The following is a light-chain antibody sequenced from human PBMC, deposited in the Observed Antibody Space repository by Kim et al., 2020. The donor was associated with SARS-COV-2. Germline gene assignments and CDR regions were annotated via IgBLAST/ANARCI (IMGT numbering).Light chain of an antibody. CDR1: QNISSH. CDR2: AAS. V-gene: IGKV1-39*01. CDR3: QQSYLTPFT. Sequence: DIQMTQSPSSLSASVGDRVTITCRTTQNISSHLNWYQQKPGRAPKLLISAASTLQGGVPSRFSGSGSETDFTLTISSLQPEDFATYSCQQSYLTPFTFGPGTKVDIK. J-gene: IGKJ3*01.